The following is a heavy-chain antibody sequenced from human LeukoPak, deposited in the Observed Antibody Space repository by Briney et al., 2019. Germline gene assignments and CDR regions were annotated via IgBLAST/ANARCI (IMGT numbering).Heavy chain of an antibody. CDR3: AKGSARFGEISHFDY. D-gene: IGHD3-10*01. CDR2: ISGSGGST. V-gene: IGHV3-23*01. J-gene: IGHJ4*02. CDR1: GFTFSSYG. Sequence: GGSLRLSCAASGFTFSSYGMSWVRQAPGKGLEWVSAISGSGGSTYYADSVKGRFTIPRDNSKNTLYLQMNSLRAEDTAVYYCAKGSARFGEISHFDYWGQGTLVTVSS.